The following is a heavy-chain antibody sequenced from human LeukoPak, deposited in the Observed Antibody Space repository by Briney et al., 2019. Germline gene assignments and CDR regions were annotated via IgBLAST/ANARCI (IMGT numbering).Heavy chain of an antibody. J-gene: IGHJ3*02. D-gene: IGHD3-22*01. CDR2: IWYDGRNK. V-gene: IGHV3-33*08. CDR1: GFTFSRYT. CDR3: ARDGGSSGYHDALDI. Sequence: GGSLRLSCAASGFTFSRYTMHWVRQAPGRGLEWVALIWYDGRNKYYADSVKGRFTISRDNSKNTLSLQLNSLRDEDTAVYYCARDGGSSGYHDALDIWGQGTMVTVSA.